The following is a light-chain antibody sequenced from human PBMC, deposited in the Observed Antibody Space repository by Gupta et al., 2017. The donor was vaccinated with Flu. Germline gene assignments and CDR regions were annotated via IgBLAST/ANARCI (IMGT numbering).Light chain of an antibody. J-gene: IGKJ1*01. CDR2: GAS. CDR3: QQYAGSPQT. V-gene: IGKV3-20*01. Sequence: EIVLTQSPGTLSLSPGERATLSCRASQTVGSNYVAWYQQKPGQAPRLLIYGASSRATGIPDRFSGSGSGTDFTLTISGLEPDDFAVYHCQQYAGSPQTFGQGTKVDIK. CDR1: QTVGSNY.